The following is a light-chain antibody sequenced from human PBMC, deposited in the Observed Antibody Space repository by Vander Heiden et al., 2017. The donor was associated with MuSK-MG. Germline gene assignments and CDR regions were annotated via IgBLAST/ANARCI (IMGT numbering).Light chain of an antibody. CDR2: WAS. Sequence: DIVMTQSPDSLAVSLDERATINCKSSQSVLYSSNNKNYLAWYQQKPGQPPKLLIYWASTRESGVPGRFSGSGSGTDFTLTISSLQAEDVAVYYCQQYYATPPTFGQGTKLEIK. J-gene: IGKJ2*01. V-gene: IGKV4-1*01. CDR1: QSVLYSSNNKNY. CDR3: QQYYATPPT.